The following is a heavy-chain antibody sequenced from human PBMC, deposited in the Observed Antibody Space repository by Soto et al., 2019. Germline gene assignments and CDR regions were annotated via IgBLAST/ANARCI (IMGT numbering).Heavy chain of an antibody. J-gene: IGHJ4*02. CDR2: INAGNGNT. CDR1: GYTFTSYD. Sequence: ASVKVSCKASGYTFTSYDMHWVRQAPGQRLEWMGWINAGNGNTKYSQKFQGRVTITRDTSASTAYMELNSLRAEDTAVFYCAKQESDWNDHFDYWGQGTLVTVSS. CDR3: AKQESDWNDHFDY. D-gene: IGHD1-1*01. V-gene: IGHV1-3*01.